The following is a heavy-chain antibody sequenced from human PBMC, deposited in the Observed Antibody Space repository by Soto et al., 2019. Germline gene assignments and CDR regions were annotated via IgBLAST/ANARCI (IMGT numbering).Heavy chain of an antibody. V-gene: IGHV4-31*03. Sequence: SETLSLTCSVSGGSISRGAYYWTWIRQRPGEGLEWLGNIYNSRATYYNPSLQSRLTIAVDTPKNQLSLKMSSVTAADTAVYYCARYRATVTTLSGEFGATPRRYGMDVWGQGTTVTVSS. CDR2: IYNSRAT. D-gene: IGHD4-4*01. J-gene: IGHJ6*02. CDR3: ARYRATVTTLSGEFGATPRRYGMDV. CDR1: GGSISRGAYY.